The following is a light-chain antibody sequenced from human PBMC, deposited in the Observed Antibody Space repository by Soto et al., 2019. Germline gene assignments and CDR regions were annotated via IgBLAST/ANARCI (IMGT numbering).Light chain of an antibody. CDR2: WAS. V-gene: IGKV4-1*01. CDR1: KSVLYSSNNKKY. Sequence: DIVMTQSPDSLAVSLGETATINCKSRKSVLYSSNNKKYFAWYQQKPGQPPKLLIYWASTRESGVPDRFSGSGSGRDFTRTISSLQAEDVAVYYGHQYYSAPYTFGQGTKLVSK. CDR3: HQYYSAPYT. J-gene: IGKJ2*01.